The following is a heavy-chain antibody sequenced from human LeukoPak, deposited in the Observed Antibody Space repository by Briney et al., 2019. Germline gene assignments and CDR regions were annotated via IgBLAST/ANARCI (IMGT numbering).Heavy chain of an antibody. CDR3: ARSQAGIAVAGANYYMDV. D-gene: IGHD6-19*01. V-gene: IGHV1-18*01. J-gene: IGHJ6*03. CDR2: ISAYNGNT. Sequence: GASVKDSCKVSGYTFTSYGISGVRQAPGQGLEWMGWISAYNGNTNYAQKPQGRVTMTTDTSTSTAYMELRSLRSDDTAVYYCARSQAGIAVAGANYYMDVWGKGTTVTISS. CDR1: GYTFTSYG.